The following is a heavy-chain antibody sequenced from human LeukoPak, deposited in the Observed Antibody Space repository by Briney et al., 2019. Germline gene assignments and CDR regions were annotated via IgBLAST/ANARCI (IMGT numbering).Heavy chain of an antibody. CDR3: AKVPLRYFDWLPFDY. D-gene: IGHD3-9*01. CDR2: ISYDGSNK. V-gene: IGHV3-30*18. CDR1: GFTFSSYG. J-gene: IGHJ4*02. Sequence: GGSLRLSCAASGFTFSSYGMHWVRQAPGKGLEWVAVISYDGSNKYYADSVKGRFTISRDNSKNTLYLQMNSLRAEDTAAYYCAKVPLRYFDWLPFDYWGQGTLVTVSS.